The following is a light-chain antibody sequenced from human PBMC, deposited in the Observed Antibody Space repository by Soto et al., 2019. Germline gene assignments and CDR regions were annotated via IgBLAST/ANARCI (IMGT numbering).Light chain of an antibody. V-gene: IGKV1-33*01. Sequence: DIQMTQSPSSLSASVGDRVTITCQASQDINNYLNWYQQKPGKAPKLLVSLATKLETGVPSRFTGSGSGTDFTFTISSLQPEDIATYYCQQFNHVPITFGQGTRLEIK. CDR3: QQFNHVPIT. CDR2: LAT. J-gene: IGKJ5*01. CDR1: QDINNY.